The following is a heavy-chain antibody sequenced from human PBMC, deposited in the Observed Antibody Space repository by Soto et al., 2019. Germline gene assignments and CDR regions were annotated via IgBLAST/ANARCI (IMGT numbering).Heavy chain of an antibody. D-gene: IGHD2-2*01. CDR2: IYYGGST. V-gene: IGHV4-39*01. CDR3: AGRYCSSTSCYLAFDP. Sequence: SETLSLTCTVSGGSIISSGYYWGWIRQPPGKGLEWIGNIYYGGSTYYNPSLKSRVTISVDTSKNQFSLKLSSVTAADTAVYHCAGRYCSSTSCYLAFDPWGQGTLVTVSS. J-gene: IGHJ5*02. CDR1: GGSIISSGYY.